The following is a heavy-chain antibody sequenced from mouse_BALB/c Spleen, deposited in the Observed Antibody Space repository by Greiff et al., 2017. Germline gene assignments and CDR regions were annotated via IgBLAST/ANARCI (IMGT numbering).Heavy chain of an antibody. CDR2: INPSTGYT. J-gene: IGHJ4*01. V-gene: IGHV1-7*01. D-gene: IGHD2-1*01. Sequence: VQLQQSGAELAKPGASVKMSCKASGYTFTSYWMHWVKQRPGQGLEWIGYINPSTGYTEYNQKFKDKATLTADKSSSTAYMQLRSLTSEDSAVYYCHGNYAMDYWGQGTSVTVSS. CDR3: HGNYAMDY. CDR1: GYTFTSYW.